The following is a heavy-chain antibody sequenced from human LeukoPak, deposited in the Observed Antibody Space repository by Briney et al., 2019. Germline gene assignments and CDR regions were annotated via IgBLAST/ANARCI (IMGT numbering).Heavy chain of an antibody. V-gene: IGHV4-34*01. CDR3: ARGGKTPLAGTRSSQYFQH. Sequence: SETLSLTCAVYGGSFSGYYWSWIRQPPGKGLEWIGEINHSGSTNYNPSLKSRVTISVDTSKNQFSLKLSSVTAADTAVYYCARGGKTPLAGTRSSQYFQHWGQGTLVTVSS. J-gene: IGHJ1*01. D-gene: IGHD6-19*01. CDR1: GGSFSGYY. CDR2: INHSGST.